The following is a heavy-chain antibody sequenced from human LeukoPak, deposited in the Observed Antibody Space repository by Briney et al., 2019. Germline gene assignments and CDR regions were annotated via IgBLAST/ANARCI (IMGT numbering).Heavy chain of an antibody. CDR2: ISGSGGNT. Sequence: GGSLRLSCADSGFTFSNYAMSWVRQAPGKGLEWVSAISGSGGNTYYADSVKGRFTISRDNSKNTLYLQMNSLRAEDTAVYYCANDGAYDSSGYFMPFNYWGQGTLVTVSS. CDR1: GFTFSNYA. V-gene: IGHV3-23*01. D-gene: IGHD3-22*01. CDR3: ANDGAYDSSGYFMPFNY. J-gene: IGHJ4*02.